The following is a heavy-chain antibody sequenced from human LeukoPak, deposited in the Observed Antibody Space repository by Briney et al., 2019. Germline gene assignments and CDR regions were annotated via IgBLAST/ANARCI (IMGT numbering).Heavy chain of an antibody. D-gene: IGHD1-26*01. Sequence: ASVKVSCKASRYTFTSYGVSWVRQAPGQGLEWMGWISGYNGSTKYAQKLQGRVTMTTDTSTSTAYMELRSLRSDDTAVYYCARSGRGLATRFDPWGQGILVTVSS. V-gene: IGHV1-18*01. CDR1: RYTFTSYG. CDR2: ISGYNGST. J-gene: IGHJ5*02. CDR3: ARSGRGLATRFDP.